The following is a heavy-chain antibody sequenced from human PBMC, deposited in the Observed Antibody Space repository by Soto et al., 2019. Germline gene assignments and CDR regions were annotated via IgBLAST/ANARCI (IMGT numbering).Heavy chain of an antibody. V-gene: IGHV1-69*01. J-gene: IGHJ6*02. D-gene: IGHD4-17*01. CDR3: AGTTVTVFGYYGMDV. CDR2: IIPIFGTA. Sequence: QVQLVQSGAEVKKPGSSVKVSCKASGGTFSSYAISWVRQAPGQGLEWMGGIIPIFGTANYAQKFQGRVTITAEESTSTGYLELSSLRSEDTAGYYCAGTTVTVFGYYGMDVWGQGPTVTVSS. CDR1: GGTFSSYA.